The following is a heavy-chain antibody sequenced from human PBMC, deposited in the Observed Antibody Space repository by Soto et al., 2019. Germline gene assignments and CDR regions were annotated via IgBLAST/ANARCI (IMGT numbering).Heavy chain of an antibody. D-gene: IGHD3-22*01. J-gene: IGHJ3*02. CDR3: AKGGLDYYYSSRADAFDI. V-gene: IGHV3-23*01. Sequence: EVQLLESGGGLVQPGGSLRLSCAASGFTFSSYAMSWVRQAPGKGLEWVSAISGSGGSTYYADSVKGRFTISRDNSKNTLYLQMNSLRAEDTAVYYCAKGGLDYYYSSRADAFDIWGQGTMVTVSS. CDR2: ISGSGGST. CDR1: GFTFSSYA.